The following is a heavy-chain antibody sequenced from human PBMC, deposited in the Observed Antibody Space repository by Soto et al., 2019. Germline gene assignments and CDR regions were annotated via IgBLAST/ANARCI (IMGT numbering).Heavy chain of an antibody. V-gene: IGHV1-18*01. CDR3: ARDLLYSTRATVRFDI. CDR2: INTYNGNT. CDR1: GYTFTNYG. Sequence: VQLVQSGVEVKKPGASVKVSCKASGYTFTNYGISWVRQAPGQGLEWMGWINTYNGNTNYAQKAQGRDTMTTETSASTAYMELRRLRPDDPAVYYWARDLLYSTRATVRFDIWGQGTMLTVSS. D-gene: IGHD6-13*01. J-gene: IGHJ3*02.